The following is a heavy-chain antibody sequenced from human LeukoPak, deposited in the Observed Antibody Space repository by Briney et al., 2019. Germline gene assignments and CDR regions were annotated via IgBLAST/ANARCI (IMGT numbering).Heavy chain of an antibody. J-gene: IGHJ2*01. CDR3: ARDTGWYFDL. V-gene: IGHV3-21*01. D-gene: IGHD5-18*01. CDR1: GFTFSAYS. CDR2: ISNIGTYI. Sequence: PGGSLRLSCAASGFTFSAYSINWVRQAPGKGLEWVSSISNIGTYIYYADSVKGRFSISRDNAKNSLYLQMDSLRAEDTAVYYCARDTGWYFDLWGRGTLVTVSS.